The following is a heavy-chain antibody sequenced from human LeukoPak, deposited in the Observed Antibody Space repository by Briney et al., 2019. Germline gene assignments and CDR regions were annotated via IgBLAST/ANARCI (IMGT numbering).Heavy chain of an antibody. Sequence: PGGSLRLSCVGSGFSFSDYFMSWIRQAPGKGLEWISDISRSDNTTRHIDSVKGRFTISRDNAKNSLYLQMSRLRLDDTAVYYCARGLLGGGVFDLWGQGTLVAVSS. D-gene: IGHD3-16*01. V-gene: IGHV3-11*01. CDR2: ISRSDNTT. CDR1: GFSFSDYF. CDR3: ARGLLGGGVFDL. J-gene: IGHJ3*01.